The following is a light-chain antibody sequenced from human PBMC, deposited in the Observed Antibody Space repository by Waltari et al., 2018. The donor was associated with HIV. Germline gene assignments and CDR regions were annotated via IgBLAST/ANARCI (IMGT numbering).Light chain of an antibody. CDR1: KLGNRY. CDR2: DDT. CDR3: LAWDSSTVI. Sequence: SYELTKPPSVSVSPGQTATITCSGYKLGNRYVCWYEQKPGQSPLLVIYDDTKRPSGIPERFSGSNSVNTATLTISGTQAVDEADYYCLAWDSSTVIFGGGTRLTVL. J-gene: IGLJ2*01. V-gene: IGLV3-1*01.